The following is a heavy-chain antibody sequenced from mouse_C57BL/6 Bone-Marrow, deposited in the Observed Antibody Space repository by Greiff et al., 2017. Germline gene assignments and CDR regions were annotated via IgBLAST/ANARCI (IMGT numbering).Heavy chain of an antibody. CDR1: GFSLNSYA. V-gene: IGHV2-9-1*01. J-gene: IGHJ4*01. Sequence: VMLVESGPGLVAPSQSLSITCTVSGFSLNSYAISWVRQPAGKGLAWLGVRWSGGGTNYNSALKSRLSISKDNSKSQVFLKMHSLQTDDTARYYCALRISYYYAMDYWCQGTSVTVSS. CDR3: ALRISYYYAMDY. CDR2: RWSGGGT.